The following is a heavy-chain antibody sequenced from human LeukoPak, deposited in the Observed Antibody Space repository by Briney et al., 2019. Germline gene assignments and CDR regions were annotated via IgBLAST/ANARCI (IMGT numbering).Heavy chain of an antibody. CDR1: GFTCSSYE. CDR2: ISGSGGST. D-gene: IGHD7-27*01. CDR3: AKEWNWGSPFDY. Sequence: PGGSLRLSCAASGFTCSSYEMNWVRQAPGKGLEWVSAISGSGGSTYYADSVKGRFTISRDNSKNTLYLQMNSLRAEDTAVYYCAKEWNWGSPFDYWGQGTLVTVSS. J-gene: IGHJ4*02. V-gene: IGHV3-23*01.